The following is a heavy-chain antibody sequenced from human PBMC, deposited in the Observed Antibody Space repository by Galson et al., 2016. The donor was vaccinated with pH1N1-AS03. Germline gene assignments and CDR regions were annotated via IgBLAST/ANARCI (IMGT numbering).Heavy chain of an antibody. V-gene: IGHV4-61*09. D-gene: IGHD4-23*01. J-gene: IGHJ4*01. CDR2: IYTSGAT. Sequence: TLSLTCTVSGASISSGSYYWSWIRQPAGKGLEWIGYIYTSGATNYNPSLKSRLTIALDTSKNQVSLTLRSVTATDTAIYYCVRDRRPDNGGNSFDFWGHGILVTVSS. CDR3: VRDRRPDNGGNSFDF. CDR1: GASISSGSYY.